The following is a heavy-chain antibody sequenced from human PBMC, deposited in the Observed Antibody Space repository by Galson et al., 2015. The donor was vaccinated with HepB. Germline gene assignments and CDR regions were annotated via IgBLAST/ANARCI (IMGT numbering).Heavy chain of an antibody. D-gene: IGHD2/OR15-2a*01. V-gene: IGHV3-30*03. CDR3: ARASNDNSSLGAFDI. J-gene: IGHJ3*02. Sequence: SLRLSCAASGFTFSSYGMHWVRQAPGKGLEWVAVISYDGSNKYYADSVKGRFTISRDNSKNTLYLQMNSLRAEDTAVYYCARASNDNSSLGAFDIWGQGTMVTVSS. CDR2: ISYDGSNK. CDR1: GFTFSSYG.